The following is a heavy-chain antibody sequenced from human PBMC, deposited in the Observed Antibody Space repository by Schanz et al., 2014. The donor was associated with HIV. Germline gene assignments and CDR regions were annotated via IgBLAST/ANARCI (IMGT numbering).Heavy chain of an antibody. CDR1: GFPFRNFW. J-gene: IGHJ4*02. CDR2: MRPDAVEK. Sequence: EEQLLESGGGTVQPGGSLRLSCVASGFPFRNFWLSWVRQAPGKGLEWVANMRPDAVEKYYVDSVKGRFTISRDKAKNSLYLQMNSLRDEDTAVYYCARAGVTDLFDHWGQGTLVTVSS. CDR3: ARAGVTDLFDH. D-gene: IGHD2-21*02. V-gene: IGHV3-7*01.